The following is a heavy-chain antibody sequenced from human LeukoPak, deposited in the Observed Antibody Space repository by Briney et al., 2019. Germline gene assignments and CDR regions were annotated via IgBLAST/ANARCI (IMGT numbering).Heavy chain of an antibody. CDR1: GYSFTSYW. J-gene: IGHJ4*02. D-gene: IGHD1-26*01. Sequence: GESLKISCKGSGYSFTSYWIGWVRQMPGKGLEWMGIIYPGDSDTRYSPSFQGQVTISADKSISTAYLQWSSLKASDTAMYYCARYSPEGIVGATGDYWGQGTLVTVSS. V-gene: IGHV5-51*01. CDR3: ARYSPEGIVGATGDY. CDR2: IYPGDSDT.